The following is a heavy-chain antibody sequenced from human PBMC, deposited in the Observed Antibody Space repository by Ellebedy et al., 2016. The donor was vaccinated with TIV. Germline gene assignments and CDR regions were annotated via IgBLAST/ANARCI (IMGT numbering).Heavy chain of an antibody. Sequence: MPSETLSLTCSVSGSSISSGHYWGWIRQPPGRGLEWSGSMFHSGSTYYSPSLKRRVTISVDTSKNQLSLRLSSVTAADTAVYYCARDGAGRWDYWGPGTLVTVSS. CDR2: MFHSGST. CDR3: ARDGAGRWDY. CDR1: GSSISSGHY. V-gene: IGHV4-38-2*02. D-gene: IGHD4-23*01. J-gene: IGHJ4*02.